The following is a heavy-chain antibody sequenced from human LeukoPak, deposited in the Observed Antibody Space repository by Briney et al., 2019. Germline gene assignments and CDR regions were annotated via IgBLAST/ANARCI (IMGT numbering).Heavy chain of an antibody. J-gene: IGHJ4*02. CDR2: MYYTGTT. CDR1: GGSIRSSSYY. CDR3: ARLAYGANHLLAC. V-gene: IGHV4-39*01. D-gene: IGHD4-23*01. Sequence: SETLSLTCTVSGGSIRSSSYYWGWSRQPPGKGLEWIGSMYYTGTTNYSPSLQSRLTISVCTSKNQFSLRLSSVTAADTAVYYCARLAYGANHLLACGGLGTLVTLSS.